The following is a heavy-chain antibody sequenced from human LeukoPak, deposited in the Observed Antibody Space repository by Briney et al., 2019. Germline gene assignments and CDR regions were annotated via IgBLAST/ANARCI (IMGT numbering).Heavy chain of an antibody. D-gene: IGHD3-22*01. J-gene: IGHJ4*02. CDR2: INHSGST. V-gene: IGHV4-34*01. CDR3: ARVPLYYDSSVYYPHHSSCFDY. Sequence: SETLSLTCAVYGVSFSGYYWSWIREPPGKGLEWTWEINHSGSTNYDPSLKSRVTISVDTSKNQCSLKLSSVAPADTAVYYCARVPLYYDSSVYYPHHSSCFDYWGQGTLVTVSS. CDR1: GVSFSGYY.